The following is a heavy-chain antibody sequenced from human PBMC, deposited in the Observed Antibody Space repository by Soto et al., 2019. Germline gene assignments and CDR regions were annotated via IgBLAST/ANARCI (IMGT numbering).Heavy chain of an antibody. D-gene: IGHD4-17*01. J-gene: IGHJ5*02. Sequence: SETLSLTCAVYGGSFSGYHWSWIRQPPGKGLEWIGYIYYSGSTNYNPSLKSRVTISVDTSKNQFSLKLSSVTAADTAVYYCARGIKYGDYSRWFDPWGPRTLVTVSS. CDR3: ARGIKYGDYSRWFDP. V-gene: IGHV4-59*01. CDR2: IYYSGST. CDR1: GGSFSGYH.